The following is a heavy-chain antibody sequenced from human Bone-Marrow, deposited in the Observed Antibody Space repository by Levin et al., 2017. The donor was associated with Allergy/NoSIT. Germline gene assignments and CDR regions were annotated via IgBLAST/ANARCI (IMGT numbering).Heavy chain of an antibody. CDR1: GFSLSSSR. V-gene: IGHV3-74*01. CDR2: NLDKGSGT. Sequence: PGGSLRLSCAASGFSLSSSRIHWVRQVPGKGLVWLLRNLDKGSGTSYPDSVEGRFTVSRDSAKNPLYLQMKSLRGEDTAVYYWARDPDYNGDEWYFDLWGRGTLVTVSS. J-gene: IGHJ2*01. D-gene: IGHD2-8*01. CDR3: ARDPDYNGDEWYFDL.